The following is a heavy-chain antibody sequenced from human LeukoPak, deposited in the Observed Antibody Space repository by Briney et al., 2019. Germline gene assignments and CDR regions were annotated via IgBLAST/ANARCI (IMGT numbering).Heavy chain of an antibody. V-gene: IGHV6-1*01. D-gene: IGHD3-10*01. CDR1: GDTVSRNSAA. Sequence: SQTLSLTCAISGDTVSRNSAACNWLRQSPSRGLEWLGRTYYRSKWYNDYAVSVKSRITINPDTSKNQFSPQLNSVTPGDTAVYYCAIGYNWFDPWGQGTLVTVSS. J-gene: IGHJ5*02. CDR3: AIGYNWFDP. CDR2: TYYRSKWYN.